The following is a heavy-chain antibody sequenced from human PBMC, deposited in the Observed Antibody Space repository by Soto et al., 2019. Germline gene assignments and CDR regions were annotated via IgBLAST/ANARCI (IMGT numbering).Heavy chain of an antibody. J-gene: IGHJ4*02. CDR2: IKSKTDGGTT. CDR3: TTAESIRIVGAPFDY. D-gene: IGHD1-26*01. CDR1: GFTFSNAW. V-gene: IGHV3-15*07. Sequence: EVQLVESGGGLVKPGGSLRLSCAASGFTFSNAWMNWVRQAPGKGLEWVGRIKSKTDGGTTDYAAPVKGRFTISRDDSKNTLYLQMNSLKTEDTAVYYCTTAESIRIVGAPFDYWGQGTLVTVSS.